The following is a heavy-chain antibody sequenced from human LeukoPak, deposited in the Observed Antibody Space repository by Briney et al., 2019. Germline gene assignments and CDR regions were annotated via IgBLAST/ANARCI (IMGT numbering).Heavy chain of an antibody. CDR1: GGSISSSSYY. V-gene: IGHV4-39*01. D-gene: IGHD2-15*01. Sequence: PSETLSLTCTVSGGSISSSSYYWGWIRPPPGKGLAWIGSIYYSGSTYYNPPLKGRVTISVDTSKNQFSLKLSSVTAADTAVYYCARHLVGAGYFDYWGQGTLVTVSS. CDR2: IYYSGST. J-gene: IGHJ4*02. CDR3: ARHLVGAGYFDY.